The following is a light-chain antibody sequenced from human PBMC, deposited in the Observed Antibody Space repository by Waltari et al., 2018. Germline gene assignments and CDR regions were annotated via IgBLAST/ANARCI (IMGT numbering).Light chain of an antibody. J-gene: IGKJ1*01. V-gene: IGKV2-28*01. CDR1: QSLLSSNGDTY. CDR2: LGS. Sequence: DLVMTQSPLSLPVTPGAAASISCRSSQSLLSSNGDTYLEWYLQKPGQSPQGLCYLGSNRAYGVPDGFRGSGSCTDSTLKTSRVEAADVGVSDCMSALQAPRTFGQGTKVAI. CDR3: MSALQAPRT.